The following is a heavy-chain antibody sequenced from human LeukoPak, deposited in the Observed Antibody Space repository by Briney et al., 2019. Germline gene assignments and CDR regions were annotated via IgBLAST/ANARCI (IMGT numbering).Heavy chain of an antibody. J-gene: IGHJ4*02. CDR1: GFTFSNYG. V-gene: IGHV3-23*01. D-gene: IGHD2-21*02. Sequence: PGGSLRLSCAASGFTFSNYGMSWVRQAPGKGLEWVSVIRGSGGGTYYADSVKGRFTISRDNSKNTVYLQLNSLRAEDTAVYYCVKAQMPHCGTDCLESWGQGTLVTVSS. CDR3: VKAQMPHCGTDCLES. CDR2: IRGSGGGT.